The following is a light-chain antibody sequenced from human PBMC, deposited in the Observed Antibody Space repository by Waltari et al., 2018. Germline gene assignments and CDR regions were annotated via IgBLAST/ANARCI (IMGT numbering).Light chain of an antibody. Sequence: DIVMTQSPDSLAVSLGERATINCKSSQSVLYSSNNKNYLAWYQQKPGQRPKLLIYWASTRESGVPDRFSGSGSGTDFTLTISGLQAEDVAVYYCQQYYSTLYTFGQGTKLEIK. V-gene: IGKV4-1*01. CDR3: QQYYSTLYT. J-gene: IGKJ2*01. CDR2: WAS. CDR1: QSVLYSSNNKNY.